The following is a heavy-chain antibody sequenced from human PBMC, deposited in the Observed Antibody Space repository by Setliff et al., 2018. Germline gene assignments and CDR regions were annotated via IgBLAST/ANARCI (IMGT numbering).Heavy chain of an antibody. V-gene: IGHV4-59*01. CDR2: IYYSGST. Sequence: SETLSLTCTVSGGSISSYYWSWIRQPPGKGLECIGYIYYSGSTNYNPSLKSRVTISLDTSKNQFSLKLSSVTAADTAVYYCARAREGGYASSGYYYGMDAFDIWGQGTMVTVSS. J-gene: IGHJ3*02. CDR1: GGSISSYY. D-gene: IGHD3-22*01. CDR3: ARAREGGYASSGYYYGMDAFDI.